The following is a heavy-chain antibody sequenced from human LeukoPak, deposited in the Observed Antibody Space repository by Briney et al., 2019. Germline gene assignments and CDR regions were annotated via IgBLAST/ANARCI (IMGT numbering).Heavy chain of an antibody. CDR3: ARDLPVSGAYHQFVS. D-gene: IGHD4/OR15-4a*01. CDR1: GFTFSSDR. CDR2: IYSGSDYI. J-gene: IGHJ4*02. V-gene: IGHV3-21*01. Sequence: GGSLRLSCVASGFTFSSDRMNWVRQAPGKGLEWVSTIYSGSDYIYYADSVKGRFTISRDNAKNSLYLQMNSLRAEDTAIYYCARDLPVSGAYHQFVSWGQGTLVTVSS.